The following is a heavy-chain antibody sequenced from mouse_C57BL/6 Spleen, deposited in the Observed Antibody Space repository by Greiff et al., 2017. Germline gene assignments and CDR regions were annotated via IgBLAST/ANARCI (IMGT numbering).Heavy chain of an antibody. D-gene: IGHD1-1*01. J-gene: IGHJ3*01. CDR3: AGDPYYYGSSYGGFAY. CDR2: IYPGDGDT. V-gene: IGHV1-82*01. Sequence: QVQLQQSGPELVKPGASVKISCKASGYAFSSSWMNWVKQRPGKGLEWIGRIYPGDGDTNYNGKFKGKATLTADKSSSTAYMQLSSLTSEDSAVYFCAGDPYYYGSSYGGFAYWGQGTLVTVSA. CDR1: GYAFSSSW.